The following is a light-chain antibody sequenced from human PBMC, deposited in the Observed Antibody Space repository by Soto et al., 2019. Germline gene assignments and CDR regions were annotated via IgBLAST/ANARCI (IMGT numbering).Light chain of an antibody. CDR1: QSVLYSSNNKNY. V-gene: IGKV4-1*01. Sequence: DIVMTQSPDSLAVSLGERATINCKSSQSVLYSSNNKNYLAWYQQRPGQPPKLLIYWASTRESGVPDRFSGSGSGPDFTLTITSLQAEDVALYYCQQYESTPPTFGQGTKLEIK. CDR3: QQYESTPPT. J-gene: IGKJ2*01. CDR2: WAS.